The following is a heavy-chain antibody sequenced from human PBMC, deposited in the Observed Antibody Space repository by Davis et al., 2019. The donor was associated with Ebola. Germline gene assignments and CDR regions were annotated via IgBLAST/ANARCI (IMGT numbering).Heavy chain of an antibody. CDR2: ISSSDSTI. J-gene: IGHJ6*02. CDR3: AKDLRITIFGVVIPSWGGMDV. D-gene: IGHD3-3*01. Sequence: GESLKISCAASGFTFSSYWMSWVRQAPGKGLEWVSYISSSDSTIYYADSVTGRFTISRDNAKNSLYLQMNSLRAEDTAVYDCAKDLRITIFGVVIPSWGGMDVWGQGTTVTVSS. CDR1: GFTFSSYW. V-gene: IGHV3-48*04.